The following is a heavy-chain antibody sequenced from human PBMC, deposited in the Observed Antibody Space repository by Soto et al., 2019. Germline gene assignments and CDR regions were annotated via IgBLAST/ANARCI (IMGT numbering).Heavy chain of an antibody. CDR3: AREVFYDSSGYIRDY. CDR2: INHSGST. D-gene: IGHD3-22*01. CDR1: GGSFSCYY. J-gene: IGHJ4*02. Sequence: PSETLSLTCAVYGGSFSCYYWSWIRQPPGKGLEWIGEINHSGSTNYNPSLKSRVTISVDTSKNQFSLKLSSVTAADTAVYYCAREVFYDSSGYIRDYWGQGTLVTV. V-gene: IGHV4-34*01.